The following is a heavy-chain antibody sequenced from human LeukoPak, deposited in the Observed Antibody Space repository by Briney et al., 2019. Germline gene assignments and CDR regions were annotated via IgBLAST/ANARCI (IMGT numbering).Heavy chain of an antibody. CDR1: GYTFTGYY. V-gene: IGHV1-8*03. Sequence: GASVKVSCKASGYTFTGYYMHWVRQAPGQGLEWMGWMNPNSGNTGYAQKFQGRVTITRNTSISTAYMELSSLSSEDTAVYYCARGVVSIAAAGPFDYWGQGTLVTVSS. D-gene: IGHD6-13*01. J-gene: IGHJ4*02. CDR2: MNPNSGNT. CDR3: ARGVVSIAAAGPFDY.